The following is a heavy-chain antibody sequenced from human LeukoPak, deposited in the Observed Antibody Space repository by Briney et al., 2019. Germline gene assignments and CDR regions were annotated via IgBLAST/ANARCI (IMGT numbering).Heavy chain of an antibody. CDR2: IKQDGSEK. J-gene: IGHJ4*02. Sequence: GGSLRLSCTASGFTFGDYAVSWVRRAPGKGLEWVANIKQDGSEKYYVDSVKGRFTISRDNAKNSLYLQMNSLRAEDTAVYYCARTGSSVHFDYWGQGTLVTVSS. CDR1: GFTFGDYA. D-gene: IGHD2-15*01. CDR3: ARTGSSVHFDY. V-gene: IGHV3-7*01.